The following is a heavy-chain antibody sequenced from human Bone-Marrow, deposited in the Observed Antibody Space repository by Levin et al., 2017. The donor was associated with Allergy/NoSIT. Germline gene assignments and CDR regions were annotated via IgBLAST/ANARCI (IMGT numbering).Heavy chain of an antibody. CDR2: INSRSSTT. Sequence: GGSLRLSCAASGFTFSKYNMHWVRQAPGKGLEWISFINSRSSTTYDADSVKGRFTVSRDNGKNSLYLHMTSLREDDTAVYYCARDFSIGHAHGTLQYWGQGTLVTVSS. CDR3: ARDFSIGHAHGTLQY. J-gene: IGHJ4*02. V-gene: IGHV3-48*02. CDR1: GFTFSKYN. D-gene: IGHD3-3*01.